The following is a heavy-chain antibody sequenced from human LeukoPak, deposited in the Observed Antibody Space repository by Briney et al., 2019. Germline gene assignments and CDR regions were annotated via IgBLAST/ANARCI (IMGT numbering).Heavy chain of an antibody. Sequence: PGGSLRLSCAASGFTFDDHGMNWVRQAPGKGLEWVSAISGSGGSTYYADSVKGRFTISRDNAKNSLYLQMNSLRAEDTAVYYCARLTMVRGVSLIDYWGQGTLVTVSS. CDR2: ISGSGGST. D-gene: IGHD3-10*01. CDR3: ARLTMVRGVSLIDY. V-gene: IGHV3-23*01. CDR1: GFTFDDHG. J-gene: IGHJ4*02.